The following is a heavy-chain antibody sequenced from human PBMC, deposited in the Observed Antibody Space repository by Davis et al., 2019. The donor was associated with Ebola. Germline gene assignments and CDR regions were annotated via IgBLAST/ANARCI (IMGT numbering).Heavy chain of an antibody. V-gene: IGHV1-2*06. J-gene: IGHJ6*04. CDR3: ARESVLLWFGDPYYYYGMDV. CDR1: GYTFTGYY. CDR2: INPNSGGT. D-gene: IGHD3-10*01. Sequence: AASVKVSCKASGYTFTGYYMHWVRQAPGQGLEWMGRINPNSGGTNYAQKFHGRVTLTRDTSISTAYMGLSRLRSDDTAVYYCARESVLLWFGDPYYYYGMDVWGKGTTVTVSS.